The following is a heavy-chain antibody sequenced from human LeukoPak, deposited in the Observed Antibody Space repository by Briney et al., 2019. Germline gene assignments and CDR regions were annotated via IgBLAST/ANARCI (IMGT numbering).Heavy chain of an antibody. CDR2: IKQDGSEK. J-gene: IGHJ4*02. D-gene: IGHD3-16*02. V-gene: IGHV3-7*03. CDR3: AKDLGGVRLGELSLYPFDY. CDR1: GFTFTSYW. Sequence: GGSPRLSCAASGFTFTSYWMSWVRQAPGKGLEWVANIKQDGSEKYYVDSVKGRFTISRDNSKNTLYLQMNSLRAEDTAVYYCAKDLGGVRLGELSLYPFDYWGQGTLVTVSS.